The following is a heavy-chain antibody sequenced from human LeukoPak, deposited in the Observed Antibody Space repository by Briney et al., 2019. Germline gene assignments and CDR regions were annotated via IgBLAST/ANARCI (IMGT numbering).Heavy chain of an antibody. Sequence: ASVKVSCKASGYTFTGYYMHWVRQAPGQGLEWMGRINPNSGGTNYAQKFQGRVTMTRDTSLSTAYMELSRLRSDDTAVYYCASLSTPTIFGVVNFDYWGQGTLVTVSS. D-gene: IGHD3-3*01. V-gene: IGHV1-2*06. CDR1: GYTFTGYY. CDR2: INPNSGGT. CDR3: ASLSTPTIFGVVNFDY. J-gene: IGHJ4*02.